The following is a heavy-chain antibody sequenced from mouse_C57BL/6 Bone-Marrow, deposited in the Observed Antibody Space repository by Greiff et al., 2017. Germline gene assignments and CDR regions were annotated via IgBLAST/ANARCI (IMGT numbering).Heavy chain of an antibody. CDR2: INPSSGST. CDR3: ARRLTGTGGDY. D-gene: IGHD4-1*01. J-gene: IGHJ2*01. CDR1: GYTFTSYA. V-gene: IGHV1-4*01. Sequence: QVQLQQSGAELARPGASVKMSCKASGYTFTSYAMHWVKQRPGQGLEWIGNINPSSGSTKYNQKIKDKATLTADKSSSTAYMQLSSLTSEDAAVYYCARRLTGTGGDYWGQGTTLTVSS.